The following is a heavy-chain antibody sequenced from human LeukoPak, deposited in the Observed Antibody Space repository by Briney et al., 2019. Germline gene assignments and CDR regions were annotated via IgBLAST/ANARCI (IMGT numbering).Heavy chain of an antibody. J-gene: IGHJ4*02. V-gene: IGHV3-74*01. Sequence: GSLRLSCAASGFTFSNYAMSWVRQAPGKGQVWVSRVKYDGSTTAYADSVKGRFTISRDNTRNILYLEMNSLRVEDTAVYYCARDLNWLLFDYWGQGALVTVSS. CDR3: ARDLNWLLFDY. D-gene: IGHD3/OR15-3a*01. CDR2: VKYDGSTT. CDR1: GFTFSNYA.